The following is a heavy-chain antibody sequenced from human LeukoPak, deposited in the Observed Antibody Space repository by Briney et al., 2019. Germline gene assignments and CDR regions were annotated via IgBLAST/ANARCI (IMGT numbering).Heavy chain of an antibody. V-gene: IGHV5-51*01. J-gene: IGHJ4*02. CDR1: GYSFTSYW. CDR3: ARRGTYYYDSRIDY. D-gene: IGHD3-22*01. CDR2: IYPGDSDT. Sequence: PGESLKISCKGSGYSFTSYWSGWVRQMPGKGLEWMGIIYPGDSDTRHSPSFQGQVTISADKSISTAYLRWSSLKASDTAMYYCARRGTYYYDSRIDYWGQGTLVTVSS.